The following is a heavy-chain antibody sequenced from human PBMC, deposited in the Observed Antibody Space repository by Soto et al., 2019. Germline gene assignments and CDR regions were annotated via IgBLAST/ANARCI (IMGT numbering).Heavy chain of an antibody. V-gene: IGHV3-30*18. D-gene: IGHD2-15*01. CDR1: GFTFSSYG. J-gene: IGHJ4*02. CDR2: ISYDGSNE. Sequence: QVQLVESGGGVVQPGRSLRLSCAASGFTFSSYGMHWVRQAPGKGLEWLTVISYDGSNEYYVDSVKGRFTISRDNSKYTVYLQMNSVRAEDTAVYYCAKGGGQWWFIDYWGQGTLVTVSS. CDR3: AKGGGQWWFIDY.